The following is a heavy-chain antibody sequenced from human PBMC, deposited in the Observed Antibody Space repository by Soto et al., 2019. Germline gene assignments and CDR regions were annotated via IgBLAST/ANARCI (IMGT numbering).Heavy chain of an antibody. CDR1: GGTFSSYA. J-gene: IGHJ4*02. Sequence: QVQLVQSGAEVKKPGSSVKVSCKVSGGTFSSYAISWVRQAPGQGLEWMGGIIPMFGTANYAQKFHGRVTIIADESTSTVYVELSSLRSEDTAVYFCARFARSSGYVDFWGQGTLVTVSS. CDR2: IIPMFGTA. V-gene: IGHV1-69*01. D-gene: IGHD6-19*01. CDR3: ARFARSSGYVDF.